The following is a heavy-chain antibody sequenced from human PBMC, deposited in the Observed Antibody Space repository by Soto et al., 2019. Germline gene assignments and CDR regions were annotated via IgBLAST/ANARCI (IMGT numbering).Heavy chain of an antibody. CDR3: ARFIVGATNDYFDN. J-gene: IGHJ4*02. CDR2: IDPSDSYT. D-gene: IGHD1-26*01. CDR1: GYSFTSYW. V-gene: IGHV5-10-1*01. Sequence: PGESLKISCKGSGYSFTSYWITWVRQMPGKGLEWMGRIDPSDSYTNYSPSFQGHVTISADKSISTAYLQWSSLKASDTAMYYCARFIVGATNDYFDNWGQGTLVTVSS.